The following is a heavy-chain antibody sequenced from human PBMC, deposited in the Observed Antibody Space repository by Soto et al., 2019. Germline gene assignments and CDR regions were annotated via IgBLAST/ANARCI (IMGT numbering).Heavy chain of an antibody. CDR1: GYSLTTYW. Sequence: PGESLRVSCKGSGYSLTTYWIGWVRQLPGKGLEWMGIIYPGDSDTRYSPSFQGQVTISADKSISTAYLQWGSLKASDTAMYYCARLCPSYFFWCGPLYDGMDVCRQGSAVTVS. CDR3: ARLCPSYFFWCGPLYDGMDV. J-gene: IGHJ6*01. CDR2: IYPGDSDT. V-gene: IGHV5-51*01. D-gene: IGHD3-3*01.